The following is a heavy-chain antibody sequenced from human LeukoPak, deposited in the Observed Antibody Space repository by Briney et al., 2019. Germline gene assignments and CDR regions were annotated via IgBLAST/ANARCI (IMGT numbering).Heavy chain of an antibody. Sequence: GGSLRLSCAASGFTFSSFEMNWVRQAPGKGLEWVSYISSSGSTIYYADSVKGRFTISRDNAKNSLYLQMNSLRAEDTAVYYCAELGITMIGGVWGKGTTVTISP. CDR3: AELGITMIGGV. J-gene: IGHJ6*04. D-gene: IGHD3-10*02. CDR1: GFTFSSFE. V-gene: IGHV3-48*03. CDR2: ISSSGSTI.